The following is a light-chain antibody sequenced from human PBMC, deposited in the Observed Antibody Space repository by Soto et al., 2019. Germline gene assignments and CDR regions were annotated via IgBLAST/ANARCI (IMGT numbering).Light chain of an antibody. CDR1: QSVDSSY. J-gene: IGKJ1*01. V-gene: IGKV3-20*01. CDR2: DAS. Sequence: EIVLTQSPDTLSLSPGERATLSCRASQSVDSSYLAWYQQKPGQAPRLLIYDASSRATGIPDRFSGSGSGTDYTLSISRLEPEDFAVYYCQQYGTSPWTFGQGTKVES. CDR3: QQYGTSPWT.